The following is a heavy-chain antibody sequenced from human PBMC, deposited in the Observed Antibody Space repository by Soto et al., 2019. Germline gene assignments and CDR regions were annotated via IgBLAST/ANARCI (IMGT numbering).Heavy chain of an antibody. V-gene: IGHV3-30*18. Sequence: QVQLVESGGGVVQPGRSLRLSCAASGFTFSSYGMHWVRQAPGKGLEWVAVISYDGSNKYYADSVKGRFTISRDNSKNPLYLQMNSLRAEDTAVYYCAKDWSSSGYWDDAFDIWGQGTMVTVSS. CDR1: GFTFSSYG. J-gene: IGHJ3*02. CDR2: ISYDGSNK. D-gene: IGHD3-22*01. CDR3: AKDWSSSGYWDDAFDI.